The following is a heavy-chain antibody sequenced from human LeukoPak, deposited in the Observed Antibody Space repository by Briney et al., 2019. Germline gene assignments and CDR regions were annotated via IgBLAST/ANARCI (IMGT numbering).Heavy chain of an antibody. V-gene: IGHV4-31*03. D-gene: IGHD6-6*01. CDR3: ARAVNRIGSSDPNWFDP. CDR2: IYYSGST. J-gene: IGHJ5*02. Sequence: SETLSLTRTVSGGSISSGGYYWSWIRQHPGKGLEWIGYIYYSGSTYYNPSLKSRVTISVDTSKNQFSLKLSSVTAADTAVYYCARAVNRIGSSDPNWFDPWGQGTLVTVSS. CDR1: GGSISSGGYY.